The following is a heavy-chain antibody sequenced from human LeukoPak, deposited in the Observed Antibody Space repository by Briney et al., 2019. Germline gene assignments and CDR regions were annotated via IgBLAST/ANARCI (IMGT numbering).Heavy chain of an antibody. J-gene: IGHJ4*02. CDR3: ARGPSDSSGWYAGFDY. CDR2: IWYDRSNK. Sequence: GGSLRLSCAASGFTFSSYGMHWVRQAPGKGLEWVAVIWYDRSNKYYADSVKGRFTISRDNSKNTLYLQMNSLRAEDTAVYYCARGPSDSSGWYAGFDYWGQGTLVTVSS. V-gene: IGHV3-33*01. CDR1: GFTFSSYG. D-gene: IGHD6-19*01.